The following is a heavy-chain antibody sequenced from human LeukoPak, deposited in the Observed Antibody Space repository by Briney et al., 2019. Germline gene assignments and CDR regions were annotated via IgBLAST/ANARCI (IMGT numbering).Heavy chain of an antibody. CDR2: ISSSGSTI. CDR3: ARDGKGRNRIGYYFDY. J-gene: IGHJ4*02. V-gene: IGHV3-48*03. D-gene: IGHD3-10*01. Sequence: SGGSLRLSCAASGFTFSSYEMNWVRQAPGKGLEWVSYISSSGSTIYYAASVKGRFTISRDNAKNSLYLQMNSLRAEDTAVYYCARDGKGRNRIGYYFDYWSQGTLVTVSS. CDR1: GFTFSSYE.